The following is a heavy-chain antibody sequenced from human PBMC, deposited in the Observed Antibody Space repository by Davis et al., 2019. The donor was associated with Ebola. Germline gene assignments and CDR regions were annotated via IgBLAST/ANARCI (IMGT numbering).Heavy chain of an antibody. CDR3: AKDISTGSGSDTYYFDY. CDR2: INHSGST. D-gene: IGHD3-9*01. CDR1: GGSISSYY. V-gene: IGHV4-34*01. J-gene: IGHJ4*02. Sequence: PSETLSLTCTVSGGSISSYYWSWIRQPPGKGLEWIGEINHSGSTNYNPSLKSRVTISVDTSKNQFSLKLSSVTAADTALYYCAKDISTGSGSDTYYFDYWGQGTLVTVSS.